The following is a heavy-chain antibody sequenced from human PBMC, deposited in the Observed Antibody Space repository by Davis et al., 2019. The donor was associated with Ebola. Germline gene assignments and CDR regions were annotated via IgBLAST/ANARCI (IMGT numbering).Heavy chain of an antibody. V-gene: IGHV4-39*01. CDR2: IYYSGST. J-gene: IGHJ6*02. CDR1: GGSISSGGYY. Sequence: SETLSLTCTVSGGSISSGGYYWGWIRQPPGKGLEWIGSIYYSGSTYYNPSLKSRVTISVDTSKNQFSLKLSSVTAADTAVYYCARHQTTFYYYGMEVWGQGTTVTVSS. D-gene: IGHD1-14*01. CDR3: ARHQTTFYYYGMEV.